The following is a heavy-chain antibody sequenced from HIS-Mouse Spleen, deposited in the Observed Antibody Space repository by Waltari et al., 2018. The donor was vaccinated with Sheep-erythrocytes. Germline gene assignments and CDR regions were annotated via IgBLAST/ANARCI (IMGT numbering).Heavy chain of an antibody. CDR3: ARDEGTYYDFWSGYPPSYYFDY. V-gene: IGHV4-39*07. CDR2: IHYSGST. D-gene: IGHD3-3*01. J-gene: IGHJ4*02. Sequence: QLQLQESGPGLVKPSETLSLTCTVSGGSISSSSYYWGWIRQPPGKGLEWIGSIHYSGSTYYNPSLKSRVTISVDTSKNQFSLKLSSVTAADTAVYYCARDEGTYYDFWSGYPPSYYFDYWGQGTLVTVSS. CDR1: GGSISSSSYY.